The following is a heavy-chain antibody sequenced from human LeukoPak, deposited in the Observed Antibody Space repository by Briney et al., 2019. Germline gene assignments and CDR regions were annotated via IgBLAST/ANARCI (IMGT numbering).Heavy chain of an antibody. Sequence: PSETLSLTCTVSGGSISSSGHYWSWFRQPPGKGLEWVGYMYHSGGTYYNPSLKSRVTISVDRSKNQFSLKLSSVTAADTAVYYCACIGREVVVEPAAIGGWGQGTLVTVSS. CDR1: GGSISSSGHY. CDR2: MYHSGGT. J-gene: IGHJ4*02. D-gene: IGHD2-2*02. V-gene: IGHV4-30-2*01. CDR3: ACIGREVVVEPAAIGG.